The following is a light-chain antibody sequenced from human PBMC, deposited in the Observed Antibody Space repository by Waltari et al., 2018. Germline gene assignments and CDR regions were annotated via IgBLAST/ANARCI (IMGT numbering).Light chain of an antibody. V-gene: IGKV3-15*01. J-gene: IGKJ2*01. CDR1: PSVRGN. CDR2: GGT. Sequence: EIVMTQFPGTLSVSVGEGATLSCRASPSVRGNLAWYQQKPGQAPRLLVYGGTTRAPGVPGRFSGRGFGTEFSLTISSLQSEDLAVYYCQQYDQWPMYTFGQGTKLEI. CDR3: QQYDQWPMYT.